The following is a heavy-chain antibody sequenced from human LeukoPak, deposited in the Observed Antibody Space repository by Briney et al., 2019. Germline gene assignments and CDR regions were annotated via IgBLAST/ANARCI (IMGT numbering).Heavy chain of an antibody. CDR3: ARVAHSECRDGMDV. CDR1: GGSISSGGYS. D-gene: IGHD3-10*01. V-gene: IGHV4-30-2*01. CDR2: IYHSGGT. Sequence: SETLSLTCAVSGGSISSGGYSWRWIRQPPGRGLEWLGYIYHSGGTYYNPSLKSRVTISVDRCKNQFSLKLSSVTAADTAVYYCARVAHSECRDGMDVWGQGTTVTVSS. J-gene: IGHJ6*02.